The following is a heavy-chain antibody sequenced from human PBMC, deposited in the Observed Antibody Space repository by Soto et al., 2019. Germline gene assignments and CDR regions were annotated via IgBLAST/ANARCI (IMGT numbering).Heavy chain of an antibody. J-gene: IGHJ6*04. CDR2: IKQDGSEK. CDR1: GFTFSSYW. D-gene: IGHD1-26*01. Sequence: PGGSLRLSCAASGFTFSSYWMSWVRQAPGKGLEWVANIKQDGSEKYYVDSVKGRFTISRDNAKNSLYLQMNSLRAEDTAVYYCARGRGRGSSSRYYYYGMDVWGKGTTVTVSS. CDR3: ARGRGRGSSSRYYYYGMDV. V-gene: IGHV3-7*04.